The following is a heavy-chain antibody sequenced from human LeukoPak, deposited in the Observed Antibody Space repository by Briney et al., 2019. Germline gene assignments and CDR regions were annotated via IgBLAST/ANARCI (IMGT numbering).Heavy chain of an antibody. CDR2: IKENGNEQ. J-gene: IGHJ3*02. CDR1: RFLFTRYW. CDR3: ARGPGDYDASDI. D-gene: IGHD4-11*01. V-gene: IGHV3-7*01. Sequence: GGSLRLSCEASRFLFTRYWMSWVRQAPGKGPEWVAHIKENGNEQYYADSVKGRFTICRDNVKQSLCLQMNNLRVEDTAVYYCARGPGDYDASDIWGQGTVVTVSS.